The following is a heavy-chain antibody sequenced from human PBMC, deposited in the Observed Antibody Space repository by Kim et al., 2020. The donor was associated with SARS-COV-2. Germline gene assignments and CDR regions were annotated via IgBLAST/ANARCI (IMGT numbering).Heavy chain of an antibody. CDR3: AHRLSHCSGDRCYRSGRATFDV. J-gene: IGHJ3*01. V-gene: IGHV2-5*02. CDR2: LYWDDDK. CDR1: GFSLSSNGVG. Sequence: SGPTLVRPTQTLTLTGTFSGFSLSSNGVGVGWIRQPPGKALEWLALLYWDDDKRYSPSLHSRLTVTKGTSKNQVVLTMINVDAEDTATYYCAHRLSHCSGDRCYRSGRATFDVWGPGATVTVS. D-gene: IGHD2-15*01.